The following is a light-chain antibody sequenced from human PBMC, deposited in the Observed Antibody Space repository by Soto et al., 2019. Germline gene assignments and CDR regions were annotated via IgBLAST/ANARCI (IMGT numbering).Light chain of an antibody. Sequence: ALTQPRSVSGSPGQSVTISCTGTSSDVGGCNYVSWYQQHPGKAPKLMIYDVSKRPSGVPDRFSGSKSGNTASLTISGLQAEDEADYYCCSYAGSYSLYVFGTGTKVTVL. J-gene: IGLJ1*01. CDR3: CSYAGSYSLYV. CDR1: SSDVGGCNY. V-gene: IGLV2-11*01. CDR2: DVS.